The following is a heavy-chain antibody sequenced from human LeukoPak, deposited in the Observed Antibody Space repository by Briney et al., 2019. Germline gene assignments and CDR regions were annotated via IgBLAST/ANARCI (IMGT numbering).Heavy chain of an antibody. J-gene: IGHJ4*02. CDR2: IRYDGSNK. D-gene: IGHD6-13*01. V-gene: IGHV3-30*02. CDR3: ARDPPGIAASVSGG. CDR1: GFTFSSYG. Sequence: GGSLRLSCAASGFTFSSYGMHWVRQAPGKGLEWVAFIRYDGSNKYYADSVKGRFTVSRDNSRNTLYLQMSSLRVEDTAVYYCARDPPGIAASVSGGWGQGILVTVSS.